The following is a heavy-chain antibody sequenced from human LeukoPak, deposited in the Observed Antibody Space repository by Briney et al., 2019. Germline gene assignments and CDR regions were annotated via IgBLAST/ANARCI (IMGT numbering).Heavy chain of an antibody. V-gene: IGHV1-69*04. CDR2: ITPILYIT. CDR3: ARETKSEVGFGRKRYYYHINV. D-gene: IGHD1-14*01. CDR1: GGTLSSYA. J-gene: IGHJ6*03. Sequence: SVKVSCKPSGGTLSSYAISWVRQAPGQGLEWMGRITPILYITNFAQKFQDRLTITADKSTNTAYMQLSSLRSEDTAVYYCARETKSEVGFGRKRYYYHINVWGEGTTVTVSS.